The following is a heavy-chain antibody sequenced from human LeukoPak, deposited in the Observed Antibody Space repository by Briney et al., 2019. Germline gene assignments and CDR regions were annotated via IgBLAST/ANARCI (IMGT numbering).Heavy chain of an antibody. V-gene: IGHV3-21*04. J-gene: IGHJ5*02. CDR1: GFTFSSYS. CDR3: ASGGGFREEWFDP. CDR2: ISSSSSYI. D-gene: IGHD3-10*01. Sequence: GGSLRLSCAASGFTFSSYSMNRVRQAPGKGLEWVSSISSSSSYIYYADSVKGRFTISRDNSKNTLYLQMNSLRAEDTAVYYCASGGGFREEWFDPWGQGTLVTVSS.